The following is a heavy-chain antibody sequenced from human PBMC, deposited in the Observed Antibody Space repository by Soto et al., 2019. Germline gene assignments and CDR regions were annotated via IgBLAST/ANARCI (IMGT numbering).Heavy chain of an antibody. J-gene: IGHJ4*02. Sequence: GGSLRLSCAASGFTFSSYAMSWVRQAPGKGLEWVSAISGSGGSTYYADSVKGRFTISRDNSKNTLYLQMNSLRAEDTAVYYCAKVRAQWLDKYYFDYWGQGTLVTVSS. CDR3: AKVRAQWLDKYYFDY. D-gene: IGHD6-19*01. CDR1: GFTFSSYA. V-gene: IGHV3-23*01. CDR2: ISGSGGST.